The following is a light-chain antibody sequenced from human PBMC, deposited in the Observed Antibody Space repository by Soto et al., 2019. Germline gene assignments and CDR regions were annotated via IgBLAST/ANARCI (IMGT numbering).Light chain of an antibody. J-gene: IGLJ3*02. V-gene: IGLV2-8*01. CDR1: SSDVGGYNY. Sequence: QSALTQPPSASGSPGQSVTISCTGTSSDVGGYNYVSWYQQHPGKAPKLMIYEVSKRPSGVPDRFSGSKSGNTASLTVSGLQAEDVADYYCTSYAGDTSLGVLGGGTQLTVL. CDR3: TSYAGDTSLGV. CDR2: EVS.